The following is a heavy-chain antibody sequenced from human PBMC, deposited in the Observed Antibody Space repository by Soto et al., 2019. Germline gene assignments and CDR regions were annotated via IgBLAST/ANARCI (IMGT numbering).Heavy chain of an antibody. CDR2: IHYTGNT. Sequence: LSLTCTVSSGSISSYYWSWIRQPPGKGLEWIGYIHYTGNTNSNPSLKGRVTLSIDPSWNQFSLKLRSVTAADTAVYYCAAGDYPTGFSYREIKWFDPWGQGTLVTVSS. V-gene: IGHV4-59*01. J-gene: IGHJ5*02. CDR1: SGSISSYY. CDR3: AAGDYPTGFSYREIKWFDP. D-gene: IGHD3-9*01.